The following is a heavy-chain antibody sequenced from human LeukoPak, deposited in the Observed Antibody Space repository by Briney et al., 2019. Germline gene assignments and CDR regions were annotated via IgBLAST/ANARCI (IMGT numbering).Heavy chain of an antibody. CDR1: GFTFSDYY. Sequence: GGSLRLSCAASGFTFSDYYMSWIRQAPGKGLEWVSYISSSGSTIYYADSVKGRFTISRDNAKNSLYLQMNSLRAEDTAVYYCARDRYYDSSGYYPRYYYYGMDVWGRGTTVTVSS. CDR3: ARDRYYDSSGYYPRYYYYGMDV. D-gene: IGHD3-22*01. CDR2: ISSSGSTI. J-gene: IGHJ6*02. V-gene: IGHV3-11*01.